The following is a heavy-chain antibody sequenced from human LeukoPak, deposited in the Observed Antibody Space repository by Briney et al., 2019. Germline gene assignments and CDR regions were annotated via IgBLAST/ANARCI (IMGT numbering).Heavy chain of an antibody. CDR1: GFTFDDYA. D-gene: IGHD5-18*01. CDR2: ISYNSGSI. Sequence: GGSLRLSCAASGFTFDDYAMHRVRQAPGEGLEWVSGISYNSGSIGYADSAKGRFTMSRDNAKNSLYLQMNSLRAEDTALYYCAKSSGYTYGSIDYWGQGTLVTVSS. V-gene: IGHV3-9*01. CDR3: AKSSGYTYGSIDY. J-gene: IGHJ4*02.